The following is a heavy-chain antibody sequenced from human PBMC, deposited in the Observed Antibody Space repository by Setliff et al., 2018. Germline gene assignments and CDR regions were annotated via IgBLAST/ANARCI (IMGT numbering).Heavy chain of an antibody. J-gene: IGHJ4*02. CDR1: GYTFTTYA. Sequence: ASVKVSCKSSGYTFTTYAMHWLRQAPGQRLEWMGWIIPDNGKTEYSEEFQDRVTLTTDTSATTAYMDLRSLRSDDMAVYYCARGYCDGIGCPAPLYYFDSWGQGTLVTVSS. V-gene: IGHV1-3*03. CDR3: ARGYCDGIGCPAPLYYFDS. CDR2: IIPDNGKT. D-gene: IGHD2-21*01.